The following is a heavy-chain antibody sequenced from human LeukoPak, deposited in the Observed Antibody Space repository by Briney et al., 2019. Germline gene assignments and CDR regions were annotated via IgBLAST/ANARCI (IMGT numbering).Heavy chain of an antibody. CDR1: GGSISSSSYY. CDR2: IYYSGST. V-gene: IGHV4-39*01. CDR3: ARISGIRWFGDDY. J-gene: IGHJ4*02. Sequence: PSETLSLTCTVSGGSISSSSYYWGWIRQPPGKGLEWIGSIYYSGSTYYNPSLKSRVTISVDTSKNQFSLKLSSVTAADTAVYYCARISGIRWFGDDYWGQGTLVTVSS. D-gene: IGHD3-10*01.